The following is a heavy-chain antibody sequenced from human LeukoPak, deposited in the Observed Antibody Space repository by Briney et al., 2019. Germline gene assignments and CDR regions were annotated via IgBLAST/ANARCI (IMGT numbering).Heavy chain of an antibody. J-gene: IGHJ5*02. CDR3: ARQQISFFGVVQNWFDP. CDR2: INHSGSA. Sequence: SETLSLTCAVYGGSFSGYYWSWVRQPPGKGLEWIGEINHSGSANYNPSLKSRVTISIDTSKNQFFLTLRSVTAADTAVYYCARQQISFFGVVQNWFDPWGQGTLVTVSS. D-gene: IGHD3-3*01. CDR1: GGSFSGYY. V-gene: IGHV4-34*01.